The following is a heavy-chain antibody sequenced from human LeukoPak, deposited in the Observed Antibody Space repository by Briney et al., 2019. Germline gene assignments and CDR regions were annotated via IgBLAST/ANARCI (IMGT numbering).Heavy chain of an antibody. CDR2: IYYSGTT. CDR1: GGSISSSHYY. CDR3: ARQISDYYYYYIDV. J-gene: IGHJ6*03. V-gene: IGHV4-39*01. Sequence: SETLSLTCTVSGGSISSSHYYWGWIRQPPGKGVEWIGTIYYSGTTYYNPSLESRVTISEDTSKNQFSLTLRPVTAADTAVYYCARQISDYYYYYIDVWGKGTTVTVSS. D-gene: IGHD3-3*01.